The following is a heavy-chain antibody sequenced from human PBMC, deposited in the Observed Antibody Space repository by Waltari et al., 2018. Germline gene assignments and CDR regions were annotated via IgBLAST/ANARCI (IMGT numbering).Heavy chain of an antibody. V-gene: IGHV3-43*01. J-gene: IGHJ4*02. CDR1: GFTFDDYT. D-gene: IGHD1-1*01. CDR2: ISRDGDSK. CDR3: AKGALAGEEFAH. Sequence: EVQLVESGGAVVQPGGSLRLSCAASGFTFDDYTMHWVRQAPGKGLEWVSLISRDGDSKYDADSVKGRFTISRDNSKNSLYLQMNSLRIEDSALYFCAKGALAGEEFAHWGQGTVVTVSS.